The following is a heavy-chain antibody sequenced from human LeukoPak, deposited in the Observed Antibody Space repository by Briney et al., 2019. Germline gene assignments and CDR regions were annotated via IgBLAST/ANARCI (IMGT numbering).Heavy chain of an antibody. CDR3: ARDQRFLEWLLSSYFDY. J-gene: IGHJ4*02. Sequence: GGSLRLSCVVSGFTFRSYWMSWVRQAPGKGLEWVANIREDGGEKYYVDSVEGRFTISRDNAKNSLYLQMNSLRAEDTAVYYCARDQRFLEWLLSSYFDYWGQGTLVTVSS. V-gene: IGHV3-7*01. D-gene: IGHD3-3*01. CDR1: GFTFRSYW. CDR2: IREDGGEK.